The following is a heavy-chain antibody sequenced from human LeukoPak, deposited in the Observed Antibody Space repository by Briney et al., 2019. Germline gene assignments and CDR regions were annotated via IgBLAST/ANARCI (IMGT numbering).Heavy chain of an antibody. CDR1: GFTVSSNS. J-gene: IGHJ4*02. CDR2: IYSDNT. Sequence: QSGGSLRLSCTVSGFTVSSNSMSWVRQAPGKGLEWVSFIYSDNTHYSDSVKGRFTISRDNSKNTLYLQMNSLRAEDTAVYYCARVVDHDYGDYYLDYWGQGTLVTVSS. D-gene: IGHD4-17*01. V-gene: IGHV3-53*01. CDR3: ARVVDHDYGDYYLDY.